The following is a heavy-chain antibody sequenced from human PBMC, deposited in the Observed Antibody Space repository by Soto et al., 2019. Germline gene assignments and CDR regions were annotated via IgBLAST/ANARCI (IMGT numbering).Heavy chain of an antibody. D-gene: IGHD3-10*01. CDR1: GYSFTNYW. CDR3: ARRPSEFYGVDV. Sequence: GESLKISCNGSGYSFTNYWIGWVRQMPGRGLEWMGIIYPDDSDTRYSPSFQGQVTISADKSISTAYLQWSSLKASDTAMYFCARRPSEFYGVDVWGQGTTVTVSS. J-gene: IGHJ6*02. V-gene: IGHV5-51*01. CDR2: IYPDDSDT.